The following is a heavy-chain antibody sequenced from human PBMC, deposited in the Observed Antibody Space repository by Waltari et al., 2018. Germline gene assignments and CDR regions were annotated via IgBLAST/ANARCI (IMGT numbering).Heavy chain of an antibody. CDR1: GFTVSSNY. J-gene: IGHJ1*01. V-gene: IGHV3-53*01. CDR3: ASAHLAPFQH. Sequence: EVQLVESGGGLIQPGGSLRLSCAASGFTVSSNYVGWVRQAPGKGLEWVSVSYSGGSTYYADSVKGRFTISRDNSKNTLYLQMNSLRAEDTAVYYCASAHLAPFQHWGQGTLVTVSS. CDR2: SYSGGST. D-gene: IGHD3-3*02.